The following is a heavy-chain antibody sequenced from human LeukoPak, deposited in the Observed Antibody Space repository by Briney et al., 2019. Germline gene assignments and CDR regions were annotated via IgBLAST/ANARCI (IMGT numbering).Heavy chain of an antibody. CDR1: GFTFTTYR. CDR2: ISSTSSYV. D-gene: IGHD3-3*01. V-gene: IGHV3-21*01. CDR3: ARPDYDFWSGSPGGNYMDV. Sequence: PGGSLRLSCAASGFTFTTYRMNWVRQAPGKGPEWVSSISSTSSYVYYADSVRGRFTISRDNAKNSLYLQMDSLRAEDTAVYYCARPDYDFWSGSPGGNYMDVWGKGTTVTVSS. J-gene: IGHJ6*03.